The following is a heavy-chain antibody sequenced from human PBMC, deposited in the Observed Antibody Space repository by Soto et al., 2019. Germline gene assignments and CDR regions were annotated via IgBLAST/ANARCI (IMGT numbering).Heavy chain of an antibody. CDR3: ARHWESHGWFDS. D-gene: IGHD1-26*01. J-gene: IGHJ5*01. V-gene: IGHV4-59*08. CDR2: IYYSGST. CDR1: GGSISSYY. Sequence: SETLSLTCTVSGGSISSYYWSWIRQPPGKGLEWIGYIYYSGSTNYNPSLKSRVTISVDTSKNQFSLKLSSVTAADTAVYYCARHWESHGWFDSWGQGTLVTVSS.